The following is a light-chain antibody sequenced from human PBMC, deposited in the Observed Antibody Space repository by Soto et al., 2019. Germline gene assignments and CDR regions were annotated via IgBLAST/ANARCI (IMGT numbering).Light chain of an antibody. CDR1: QSVSSY. Sequence: EIVFTQSPSTLSWSPGERATLSCRASQSVSSYLLWYQQKPGQAPRLLIYDASNRATGIPARFGGSGSETDFTLTISRLEPEDFAVYYCQQYGSFPWTFGQGTKVDIK. CDR2: DAS. CDR3: QQYGSFPWT. J-gene: IGKJ1*01. V-gene: IGKV3-11*01.